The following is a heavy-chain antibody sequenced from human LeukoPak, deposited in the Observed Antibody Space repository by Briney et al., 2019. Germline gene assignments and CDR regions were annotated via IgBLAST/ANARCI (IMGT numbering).Heavy chain of an antibody. CDR3: ARSPTAMVNPRPFDY. CDR1: GFTFSSYE. D-gene: IGHD5-18*01. V-gene: IGHV3-48*03. Sequence: TGGSLRLSCAASGFTFSSYEMNWVRQAPGKGLEWVSYISSSGSTIYYADPVKGRFTISRDNSKNTLYLQMNSLRAEDTAVYYCARSPTAMVNPRPFDYWGQGTLVTVSS. CDR2: ISSSGSTI. J-gene: IGHJ4*02.